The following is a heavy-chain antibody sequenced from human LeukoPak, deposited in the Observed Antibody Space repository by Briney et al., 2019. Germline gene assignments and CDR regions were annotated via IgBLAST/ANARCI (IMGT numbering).Heavy chain of an antibody. J-gene: IGHJ4*02. V-gene: IGHV3-48*02. D-gene: IGHD2-21*01. CDR3: ARDYQYSFDN. CDR1: GFSLSTYN. Sequence: PGGSLRLSCAASGFSLSTYNMHWVRQAPGKGLEWISYISRHSSAIFYADSVEGRFTVSRDDARNSLFVQMNSLREEDTAVYYCARDYQYSFDNWGQGALVTVSS. CDR2: ISRHSSAI.